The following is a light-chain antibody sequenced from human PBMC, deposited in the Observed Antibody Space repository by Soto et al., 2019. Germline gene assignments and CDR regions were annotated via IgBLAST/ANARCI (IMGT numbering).Light chain of an antibody. J-gene: IGKJ1*01. V-gene: IGKV1-5*03. CDR3: QHYNSYSEA. CDR2: KAS. CDR1: QTISSG. Sequence: DIQMTQSPSTLSGSVGDRVTITCRASQTISSGLAWYQQKPGKAPKLLIYKASTLKSGVPSRFSGSGPGTEFTLTISSLQPDDFATYYCQHYNSYSEAFGQGTKVDIK.